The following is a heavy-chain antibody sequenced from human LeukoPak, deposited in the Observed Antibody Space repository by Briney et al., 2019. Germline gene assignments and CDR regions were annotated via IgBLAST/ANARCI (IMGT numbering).Heavy chain of an antibody. J-gene: IGHJ4*02. CDR1: GFSFNIYA. V-gene: IGHV3-33*06. CDR3: AKPPNDYSDYPFDD. Sequence: GDSLRLSCAASGFSFNIYAMSWVRQAPGKGLEWVAVIWFDGSNKNYADSVKGRFTISRDNSKNTVYLQMNSLRAEDTAVYYCAKPPNDYSDYPFDDWGQGTLVTVSS. D-gene: IGHD4-11*01. CDR2: IWFDGSNK.